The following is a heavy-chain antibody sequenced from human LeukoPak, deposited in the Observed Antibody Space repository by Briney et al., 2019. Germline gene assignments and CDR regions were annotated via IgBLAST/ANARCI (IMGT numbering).Heavy chain of an antibody. V-gene: IGHV4-61*02. CDR3: ARDLYYYDSSGYYLWGFDI. CDR2: IYTSGST. Sequence: SQTLSLTCSVSGGSISSGSYYWSWIRQPSGKGLEWIGRIYTSGSTNYNPSLKRRVTISVDTSKNQFSLKLSSVTAADTAVYYCARDLYYYDSSGYYLWGFDIWGQGTMVTVSS. J-gene: IGHJ3*02. CDR1: GGSISSGSYY. D-gene: IGHD3-22*01.